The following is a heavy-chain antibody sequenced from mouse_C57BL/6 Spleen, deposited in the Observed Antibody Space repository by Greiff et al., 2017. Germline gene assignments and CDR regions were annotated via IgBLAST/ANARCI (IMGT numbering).Heavy chain of an antibody. V-gene: IGHV5-17*01. J-gene: IGHJ1*03. CDR2: ISSGSSTI. D-gene: IGHD5-2*01. CDR1: GFTFSDYG. CDR3: ARCYRIRWYFDF. Sequence: EVHLVESGGGLVKPGGSLKLSCAASGFTFSDYGMHWVRQAPEKGLEWVAYISSGSSTIYYADTVKGRFTIARDNAKHTLFLQMTSLRSEDTAMYYCARCYRIRWYFDFWGTGTTVTVSS.